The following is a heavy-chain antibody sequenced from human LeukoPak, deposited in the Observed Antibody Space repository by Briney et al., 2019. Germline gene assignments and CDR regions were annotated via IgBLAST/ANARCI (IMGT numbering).Heavy chain of an antibody. CDR3: AMKYYYDSSGYYRTDAFDI. D-gene: IGHD3-22*01. J-gene: IGHJ3*02. V-gene: IGHV1-3*01. Sequence: ASVKVSCKASGYSFTNHDMHWVRQAPGQGLEWVGCINPGNGDTRYGPEFQGRVTISSDTSASTAYMELRILRSDDTAVYYCAMKYYYDSSGYYRTDAFDIWGQGTMVTVSS. CDR2: INPGNGDT. CDR1: GYSFTNHD.